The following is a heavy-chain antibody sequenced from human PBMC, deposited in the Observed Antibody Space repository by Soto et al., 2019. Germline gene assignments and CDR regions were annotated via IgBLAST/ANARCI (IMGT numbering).Heavy chain of an antibody. CDR2: IFWNDDK. J-gene: IGHJ4*02. V-gene: IGHV2-5*01. D-gene: IGHD6-19*01. Sequence: QITLKGSGPTRVKPTQTLTLTCTVSGFPLSTIGVGVGWIRQPPGKALEWLALIFWNDDKRYSPALRTRLTLAKDTSNNQVVLTMTNTDPVDTAKYCCAHTTGSSGWAIMDYWGQGTLVTVSS. CDR1: GFPLSTIGVG. CDR3: AHTTGSSGWAIMDY.